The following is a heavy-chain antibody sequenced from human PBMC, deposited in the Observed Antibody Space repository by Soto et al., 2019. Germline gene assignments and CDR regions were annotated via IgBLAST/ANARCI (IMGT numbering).Heavy chain of an antibody. CDR1: GFTFSSYG. D-gene: IGHD3-10*01. V-gene: IGHV3-30*18. CDR2: ISYDGSNK. Sequence: GALRLSCAASGFTFSSYGMHWVRQAPGKGLEWVAVISYDGSNKYYADSVKGRFTISRDNSKNTLYLQMNSLRAEDTAVYYRAKAHVLLWFGELTFDYWGQGTLVTVSS. CDR3: AKAHVLLWFGELTFDY. J-gene: IGHJ4*02.